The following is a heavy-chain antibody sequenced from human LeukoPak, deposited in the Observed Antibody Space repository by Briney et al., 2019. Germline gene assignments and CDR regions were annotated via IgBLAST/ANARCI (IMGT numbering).Heavy chain of an antibody. Sequence: SETLSPTCPVSGGSIGSYYWSWIRQPDGKGLGWIGRIYSIGSTNYNRSLKRRITMSVDASKHQYPLQLSAVTAADTAVYYRARNGDYGVAYDGYYIDVWGKGTTVTV. V-gene: IGHV4-4*07. CDR2: IYSIGST. D-gene: IGHD4-17*01. CDR1: GGSIGSYY. J-gene: IGHJ6*03. CDR3: ARNGDYGVAYDGYYIDV.